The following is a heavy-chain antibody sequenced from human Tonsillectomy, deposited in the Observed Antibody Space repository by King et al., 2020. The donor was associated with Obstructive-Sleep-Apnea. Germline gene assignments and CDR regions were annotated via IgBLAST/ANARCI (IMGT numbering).Heavy chain of an antibody. D-gene: IGHD3-9*01. V-gene: IGHV3-23*04. CDR2: ISGSGGST. CDR3: AKDEQWLFRYFDWLHNPLTFDY. J-gene: IGHJ4*02. CDR1: GFTFSSYG. Sequence: VQLVESGGGLVQPGGSLRLSCAASGFTFSSYGMSWVRQAPGKGLEWVSVISGSGGSTYYADSVKGRFTISRDNSKNTLYLQRHSLKAADTAVYFCAKDEQWLFRYFDWLHNPLTFDYWGQGTLVTVSS.